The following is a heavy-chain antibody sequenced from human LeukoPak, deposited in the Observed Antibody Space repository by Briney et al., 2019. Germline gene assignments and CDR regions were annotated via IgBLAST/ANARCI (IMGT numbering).Heavy chain of an antibody. CDR3: ARLGPVIRRESDS. D-gene: IGHD2-21*01. Sequence: ASVKVSCKASGYTFTDYYVHWVRQAPGQGLEWMGWINPKSGGPNFAQKFQGRVTMTRDTSISTAYMELTSLKSDDTAVYYCARLGPVIRRESDSWGQGTLVTVSS. V-gene: IGHV1-2*02. CDR1: GYTFTDYY. CDR2: INPKSGGP. J-gene: IGHJ4*02.